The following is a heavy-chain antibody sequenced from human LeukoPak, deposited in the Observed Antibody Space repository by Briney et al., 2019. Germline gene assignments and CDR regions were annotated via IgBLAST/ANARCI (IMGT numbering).Heavy chain of an antibody. J-gene: IGHJ4*02. V-gene: IGHV4-39*02. D-gene: IGHD5-18*01. CDR3: VRARGFSYGYFDY. CDR2: IYYSKNT. CDR1: GGSIISSSAY. Sequence: SETLSLTCTLSGGSIISSSAYWGWIRQPPGKGLEWIGSIYYSKNTYYNPSLKSRVTISADTSKNQFSLTLGSLRAIDTPVYYCVRARGFSYGYFDYWGQGTLVTVSS.